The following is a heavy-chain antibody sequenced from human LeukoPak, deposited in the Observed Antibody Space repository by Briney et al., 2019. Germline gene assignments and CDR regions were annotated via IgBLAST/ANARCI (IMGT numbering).Heavy chain of an antibody. J-gene: IGHJ6*03. CDR1: GGSISSSSYY. Sequence: PSETLSLTCTVSGGSISSSSYYWGWIRQPPGKGLEWIGSIYYSGSTYYNPSLKSRVTISVDTSKNQFSLKLSSVTAADTAVYYCARAYGDYEVSLIDPPYYYYYMDVWGKGTTVTISS. CDR2: IYYSGST. CDR3: ARAYGDYEVSLIDPPYYYYYMDV. D-gene: IGHD4-17*01. V-gene: IGHV4-39*01.